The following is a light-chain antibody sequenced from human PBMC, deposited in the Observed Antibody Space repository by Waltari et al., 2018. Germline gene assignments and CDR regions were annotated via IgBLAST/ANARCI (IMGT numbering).Light chain of an antibody. Sequence: QSVLTQSPSVSETPGQQITISCSGSPSNIGSNFVNCYQQVPGTAPNTLIYENSHRPTGVPDRFSASKSGTSASLAISGLQSQDEADYYCAAWDDGLRGPAFGGGTKVTVL. CDR1: PSNIGSNF. CDR2: ENS. CDR3: AAWDDGLRGPA. J-gene: IGLJ2*01. V-gene: IGLV1-47*01.